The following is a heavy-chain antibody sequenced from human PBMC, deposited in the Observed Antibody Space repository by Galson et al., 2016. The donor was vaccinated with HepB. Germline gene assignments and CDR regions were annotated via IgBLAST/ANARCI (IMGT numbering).Heavy chain of an antibody. J-gene: IGHJ4*02. CDR1: GRSFSDYS. CDR2: INHSGSA. CDR3: ARKRGWGTVTLFDY. V-gene: IGHV4-34*01. Sequence: SETLSLTCAVYGRSFSDYSWNWIRQPPGKGLEWIGEINHSGSATYNPSLENRVTMSGDTSKNQLSLHLRSVTAADTAVYYCARKRGWGTVTLFDYWGQGTLVTVSS. D-gene: IGHD4-17*01.